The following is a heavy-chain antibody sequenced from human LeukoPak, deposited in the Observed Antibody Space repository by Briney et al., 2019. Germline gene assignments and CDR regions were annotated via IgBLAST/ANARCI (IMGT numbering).Heavy chain of an antibody. D-gene: IGHD5-24*01. V-gene: IGHV4-59*08. CDR3: ARHKRWLQSFFDY. CDR2: IYYSGST. CDR1: GGSISSYY. J-gene: IGHJ4*02. Sequence: SETLSLTCTVSGGSISSYYWSWIRQPPGKGLEGIGYIYYSGSTNYNPSLKSRVTISVDMSKNQFSLKLSSVTAADTAVYYCARHKRWLQSFFDYWGQGTLVTVSS.